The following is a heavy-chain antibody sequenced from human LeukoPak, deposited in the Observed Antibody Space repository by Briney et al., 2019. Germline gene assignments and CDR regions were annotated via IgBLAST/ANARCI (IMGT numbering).Heavy chain of an antibody. CDR2: IIPIFGTA. Sequence: GASVKASCKASGGTFSSYAISWVRQAPGQGLEWMGGIIPIFGTADYAQKFQGRVTITADESTSTAYMELSSLRSEDTAVYYCASEERGYSYGHNFDYWGQGTLVTVSS. V-gene: IGHV1-69*13. D-gene: IGHD5-18*01. J-gene: IGHJ4*02. CDR1: GGTFSSYA. CDR3: ASEERGYSYGHNFDY.